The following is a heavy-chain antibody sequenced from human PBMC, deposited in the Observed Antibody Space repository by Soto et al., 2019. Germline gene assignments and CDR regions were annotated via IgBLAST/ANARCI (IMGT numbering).Heavy chain of an antibody. CDR1: GDSVSSNSAA. D-gene: IGHD6-13*01. Sequence: SQTLSLTCAISGDSVSSNSAAWNWIRQSPSRGLEWLGRTYYRSKWYNDYAVSVKSRITINPDTSKNQFSLQLNSVTPEDTAVYYCARDARIIIAAAGTPYYGMDVWGQGTTVTVLL. CDR3: ARDARIIIAAAGTPYYGMDV. J-gene: IGHJ6*02. CDR2: TYYRSKWYN. V-gene: IGHV6-1*01.